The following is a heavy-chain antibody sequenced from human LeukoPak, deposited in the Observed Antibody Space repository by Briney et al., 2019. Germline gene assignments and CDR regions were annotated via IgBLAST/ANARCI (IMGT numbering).Heavy chain of an antibody. D-gene: IGHD3-10*01. V-gene: IGHV4-31*03. J-gene: IGHJ6*02. CDR1: GGSIGRGGYY. Sequence: SETLSLTCTVPGGSIGRGGYYWTWIRQHPGKGLEWVGYIYYTGSTYYNPSLKSRVAISMDASKNQFFLRLSSVTAADTAVYYCTRAGPHYGSGTDYSFYGMDVWGQGTTVTVSS. CDR2: IYYTGST. CDR3: TRAGPHYGSGTDYSFYGMDV.